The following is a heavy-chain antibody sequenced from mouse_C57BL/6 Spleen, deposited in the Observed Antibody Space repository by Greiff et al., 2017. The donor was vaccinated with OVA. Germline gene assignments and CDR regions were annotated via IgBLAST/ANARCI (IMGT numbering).Heavy chain of an antibody. CDR1: GFTFSNYW. J-gene: IGHJ4*01. D-gene: IGHD3-2*02. V-gene: IGHV6-3*01. Sequence: EVKVEESGGGLVQPGGSMKLSCVASGFTFSNYWMNWVRQSPEKGLEWVAQIRLKSDNYATHYAESVKGRFTISRDDSKSSVYLQMNNLMAEDTGIDYCTGATAQAIVYAMDYWGKGTSVTVSS. CDR3: TGATAQAIVYAMDY. CDR2: IRLKSDNYAT.